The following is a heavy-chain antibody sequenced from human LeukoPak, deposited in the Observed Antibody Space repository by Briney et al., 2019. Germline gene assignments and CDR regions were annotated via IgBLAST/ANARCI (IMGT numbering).Heavy chain of an antibody. CDR3: AKDLGSRVWYIDY. V-gene: IGHV3-23*01. J-gene: IGHJ4*02. Sequence: GGSLRLSCAASGFTFSTYGVYWVRQAPGKGLEWVSSNSGGSSYYAYSVKVRFTISRDNSKNTLSLQMKSLRAEDTAVYYCAKDLGSRVWYIDYWGQGTLVTVSS. D-gene: IGHD2-15*01. CDR1: GFTFSTYG. CDR2: NSGGSS.